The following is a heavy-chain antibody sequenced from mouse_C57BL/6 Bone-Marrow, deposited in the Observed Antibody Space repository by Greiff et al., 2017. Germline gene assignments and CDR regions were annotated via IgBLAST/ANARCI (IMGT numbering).Heavy chain of an antibody. CDR2: INPGSGGT. Sequence: QVQLQQSGAELVRPGTSVKVSCKASGYAFTNYLIEWVKQRPGQGLEWIGVINPGSGGTNYNETFKGTATLTADKSSSTAYLQLTSLTSEDSAVYFCERGGEGYYEGWCAYWGQGALVTVSA. D-gene: IGHD2-3*01. CDR3: ERGGEGYYEGWCAY. CDR1: GYAFTNYL. V-gene: IGHV1-54*01. J-gene: IGHJ3*01.